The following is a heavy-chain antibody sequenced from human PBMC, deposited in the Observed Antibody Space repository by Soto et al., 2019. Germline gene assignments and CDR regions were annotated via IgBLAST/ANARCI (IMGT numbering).Heavy chain of an antibody. CDR3: AKDVEAGGLFRGAFDY. J-gene: IGHJ4*02. CDR2: ISASGGAT. CDR1: RFTFTSYA. Sequence: EVELLESGGGLVQPGGSLRLSCVASRFTFTSYAMSWVRQAPGKGLEWVAAISASGGATIHADSVKGRLTISRDNSKNTLYLQMNSLRAEDTAVYYCAKDVEAGGLFRGAFDYWGQGAQVTVSS. D-gene: IGHD2-21*01. V-gene: IGHV3-23*01.